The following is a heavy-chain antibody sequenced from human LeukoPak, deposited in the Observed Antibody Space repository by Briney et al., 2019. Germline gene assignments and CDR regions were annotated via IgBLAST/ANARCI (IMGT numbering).Heavy chain of an antibody. CDR2: ISGSGSST. D-gene: IGHD3-22*01. CDR1: GFTFSSYG. Sequence: GGSLRLSCAASGFTFSSYGMHWVRQAPGKGLEWVSYISGSGSSTYYADSVKGRFTISRDNSKNTLYLQMNSLRAEDTAVYYFAKGRAGNYYFVSSGYWGQGTLVTVSS. V-gene: IGHV3-23*01. J-gene: IGHJ4*02. CDR3: AKGRAGNYYFVSSGY.